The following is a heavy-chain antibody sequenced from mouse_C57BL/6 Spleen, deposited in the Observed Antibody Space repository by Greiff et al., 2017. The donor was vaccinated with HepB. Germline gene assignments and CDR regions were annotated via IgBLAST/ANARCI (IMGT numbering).Heavy chain of an antibody. CDR2: IDPEDGET. D-gene: IGHD1-1*01. CDR3: ARGDTVVRENFDY. J-gene: IGHJ2*01. V-gene: IGHV14-2*01. CDR1: GFNIKDYY. Sequence: DVHLVESGAELVKPGASVKLSCTASGFNIKDYYMHWVKQRTEQGLEWIGRIDPEDGETKYAPKFQGKATITADTSSNTAYLQLSSLTTEDTAVYYCARGDTVVRENFDYWGQGTTLTVSS.